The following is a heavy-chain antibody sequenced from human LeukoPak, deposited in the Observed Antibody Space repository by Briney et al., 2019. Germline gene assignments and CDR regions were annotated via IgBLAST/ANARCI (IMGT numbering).Heavy chain of an antibody. CDR1: GFTFSTYS. Sequence: GGSLRLSCAASGFTFSTYSMSWVRQAPGKGLEWVANINQDGNEKYYVDSVKGRFTISRDNAKNSLYLQMNSLRAEDTAVYYCAELGITMIGGVWGKGTTVTISS. V-gene: IGHV3-7*01. CDR3: AELGITMIGGV. CDR2: INQDGNEK. D-gene: IGHD3-10*02. J-gene: IGHJ6*04.